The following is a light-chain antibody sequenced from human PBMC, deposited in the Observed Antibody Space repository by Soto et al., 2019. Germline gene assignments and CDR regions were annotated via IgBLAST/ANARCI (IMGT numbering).Light chain of an antibody. Sequence: EIVLTQSPATLSLSPGERATLSCRASQSVRTYLAWYQQQPGQAPRLLIYDGSNRATGIPARFRGSGSGTDFTLTSSSLEPEDFAVYYCQQRSNWPRTFGQGTKVEIK. V-gene: IGKV3-11*01. J-gene: IGKJ1*01. CDR1: QSVRTY. CDR3: QQRSNWPRT. CDR2: DGS.